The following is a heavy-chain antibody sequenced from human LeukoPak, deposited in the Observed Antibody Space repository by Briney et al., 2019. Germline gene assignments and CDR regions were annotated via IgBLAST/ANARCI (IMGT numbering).Heavy chain of an antibody. J-gene: IGHJ5*02. CDR1: GGSINGYY. CDR2: IYYDGDPNYKDGST. V-gene: IGHV4-59*01. Sequence: NPSETLSLTCTVSGGSINGYYWSWIRQPPGKGLEWIGYIYYDGDPNYKDGSTYYNPSLKSRVTISVDTSKNQFSLKVSSVTTADTAMYYCVRNGGLYGDYPWFDPWGQGILVTVSS. D-gene: IGHD4-17*01. CDR3: VRNGGLYGDYPWFDP.